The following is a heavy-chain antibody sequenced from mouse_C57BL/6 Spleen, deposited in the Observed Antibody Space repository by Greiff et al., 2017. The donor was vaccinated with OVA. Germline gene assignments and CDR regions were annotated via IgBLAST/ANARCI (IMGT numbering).Heavy chain of an antibody. J-gene: IGHJ3*01. CDR3: ARDGSAWFAY. CDR1: GYSITSGYD. Sequence: EVKLQESGPGMVKPSQSLSLTCTVTGYSITSGYDWHWIRHFPGNKLEWMGYISYSGSTNYNPSLKSRISITHDTSKNHFFLKLNSVTTEDTATYYCARDGSAWFAYWGQGTLVTVSA. CDR2: ISYSGST. V-gene: IGHV3-1*01.